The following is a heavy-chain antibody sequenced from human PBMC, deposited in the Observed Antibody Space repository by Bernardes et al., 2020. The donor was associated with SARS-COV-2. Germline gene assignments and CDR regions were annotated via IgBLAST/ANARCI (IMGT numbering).Heavy chain of an antibody. CDR1: GFTFSSYS. J-gene: IGHJ3*02. Sequence: GGCLRLSCAASGFTFSSYSMNWVRQAPGKGLEWVSSISSSSSYIYYADSVKGRFIISRDNAKNSLYLQMNSLRAEDTAVYYCARDAVREILEWLFVDDAFDIWGQGTMVTVSS. D-gene: IGHD3-3*01. CDR2: ISSSSSYI. CDR3: ARDAVREILEWLFVDDAFDI. V-gene: IGHV3-21*01.